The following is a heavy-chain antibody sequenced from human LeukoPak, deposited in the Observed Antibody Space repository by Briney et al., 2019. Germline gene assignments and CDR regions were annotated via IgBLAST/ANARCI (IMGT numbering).Heavy chain of an antibody. J-gene: IGHJ4*02. CDR2: ISGSGGGT. D-gene: IGHD3-22*01. CDR1: GITLSNYG. V-gene: IGHV3-23*01. CDR3: AKRGVVIRVILVGFHKEAYYFDS. Sequence: GGSLRLSCAVSGITLSNYGMSWVRQAPGKGLEWVAGISGSGGGTNYADSVKGRFTISRDRPKNTLFLQMNSLRAKDTAVYFCAKRGVVIRVILVGFHKEAYYFDSWGQGALVTVSS.